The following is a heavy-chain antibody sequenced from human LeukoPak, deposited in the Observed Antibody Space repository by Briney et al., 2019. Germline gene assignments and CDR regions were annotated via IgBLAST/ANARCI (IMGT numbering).Heavy chain of an antibody. J-gene: IGHJ3*02. D-gene: IGHD1-1*01. V-gene: IGHV3-33*01. CDR3: ARGTGAFDI. Sequence: PGGSLRLSCAASGFIFSNFGMHWVRQAPGRGLEWVAVIWHDGSDKYYADSVKGRFSISRDNSKNTLYLQVNSLRVEDTAVYYCARGTGAFDIWGQGTKVTVSS. CDR1: GFIFSNFG. CDR2: IWHDGSDK.